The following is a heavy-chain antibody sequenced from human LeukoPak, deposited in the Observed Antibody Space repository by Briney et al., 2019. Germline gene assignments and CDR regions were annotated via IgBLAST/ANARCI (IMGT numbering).Heavy chain of an antibody. D-gene: IGHD3-22*01. CDR3: ARGYYDSSGYYPDY. CDR2: IYYSGST. CDR1: GGSISSGDYY. J-gene: IGHJ4*02. Sequence: SETLSLTCTVSGGSISSGDYYWSWLRQPPGKGLEWIGYIYYSGSTYYNPSLKSRVTISVDTSKNQFSLKLSSVTAADTAVYYCARGYYDSSGYYPDYWGQGTLVTVSS. V-gene: IGHV4-30-4*01.